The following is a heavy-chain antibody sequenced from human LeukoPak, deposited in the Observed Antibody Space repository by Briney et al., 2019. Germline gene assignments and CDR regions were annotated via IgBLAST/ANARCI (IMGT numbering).Heavy chain of an antibody. D-gene: IGHD1-26*01. Sequence: PSETLSPTCTVSGGSISSYYWSWIRQPPGKGLEWIGYIYYSGSTNYNPSLKSRVTISVDTSKNQFSLKLSSVTAADTAVYYCARVQGGSYVYYYYYYMDVWGKGTTVTVSS. CDR2: IYYSGST. CDR1: GGSISSYY. V-gene: IGHV4-59*01. CDR3: ARVQGGSYVYYYYYYMDV. J-gene: IGHJ6*03.